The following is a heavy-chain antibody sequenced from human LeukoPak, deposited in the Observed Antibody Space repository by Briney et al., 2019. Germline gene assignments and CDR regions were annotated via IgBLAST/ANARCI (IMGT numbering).Heavy chain of an antibody. CDR2: IFYSGNT. D-gene: IGHD5-12*01. Sequence: SETLSLTCTVSGGSISNYYWSWIRQPPGKGLEWIGYIFYSGNTNYNPSLKSRVAISVDTSKNQFSLKLSSVTAADTAVYYCTSLNSGYGGWFDHWGQGTLVTVSS. J-gene: IGHJ5*02. V-gene: IGHV4-59*01. CDR3: TSLNSGYGGWFDH. CDR1: GGSISNYY.